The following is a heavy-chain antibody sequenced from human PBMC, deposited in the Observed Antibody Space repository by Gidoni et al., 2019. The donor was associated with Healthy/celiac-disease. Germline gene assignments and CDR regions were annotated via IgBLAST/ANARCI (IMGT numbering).Heavy chain of an antibody. CDR2: ISYDGSNK. V-gene: IGHV3-30-3*01. J-gene: IGHJ4*02. CDR3: FIVVVVAAGDY. D-gene: IGHD2-15*01. Sequence: QVQLVESGGGVVQPGRFLRISCAATGFTFSSYAMHWVRQAPGKGLEWVAVISYDGSNKYYADSVKGRFTISRDNSKNTLYLQMNSLRAEDTAVYYCFIVVVVAAGDYWGQGTLVTVSS. CDR1: GFTFSSYA.